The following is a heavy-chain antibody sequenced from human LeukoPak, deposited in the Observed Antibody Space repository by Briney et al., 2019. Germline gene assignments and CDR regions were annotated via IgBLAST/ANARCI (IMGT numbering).Heavy chain of an antibody. CDR2: MNHNSGNT. CDR3: ARETRYCSSTSCSVFDF. D-gene: IGHD2-2*01. J-gene: IGHJ4*02. CDR1: GYTFTIYD. Sequence: ASVTVSFTGSGYTFTIYDINWVRQAHGQGMGWMGWMNHNSGNTGYAQKFQGRVTMTRNTSISTAYMELSSLRSEDTAVYYCARETRYCSSTSCSVFDFWGQGTLVTVSS. V-gene: IGHV1-8*01.